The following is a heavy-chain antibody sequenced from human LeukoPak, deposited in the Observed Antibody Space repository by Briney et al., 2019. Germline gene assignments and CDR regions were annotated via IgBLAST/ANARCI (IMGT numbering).Heavy chain of an antibody. J-gene: IGHJ6*03. CDR3: ARDSAYCSSTSCYALPPYYHYYYMDV. V-gene: IGHV1-18*01. CDR2: ISAYNGNT. CDR1: GYTFTSYG. D-gene: IGHD2-2*01. Sequence: ASVKVSCKASGYTFTSYGISWVREAPGQGLEWMGWISAYNGNTNYAQKLQGRVTMTTDTSTSTAYMELRSLRSHDTAVYYCARDSAYCSSTSCYALPPYYHYYYMDVWGKGTTVTVSS.